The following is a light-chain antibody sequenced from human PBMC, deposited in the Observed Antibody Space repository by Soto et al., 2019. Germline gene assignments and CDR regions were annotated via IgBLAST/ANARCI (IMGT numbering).Light chain of an antibody. J-gene: IGKJ1*01. Sequence: ERVMTQSPATLSVSPGERVTLSCRASQSVSSNLAWYQQKPGQAPRLLIYGASTRATGIPARFSGSGSGTEFTLTISSLQSEDFAVYYCQQCNNWPLTFGPGTKVEIK. CDR3: QQCNNWPLT. CDR2: GAS. CDR1: QSVSSN. V-gene: IGKV3-15*01.